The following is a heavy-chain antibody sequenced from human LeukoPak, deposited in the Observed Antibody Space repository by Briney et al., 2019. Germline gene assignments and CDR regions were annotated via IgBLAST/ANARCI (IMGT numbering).Heavy chain of an antibody. D-gene: IGHD7-27*01. CDR1: GGTFSSYT. V-gene: IGHV1-69*02. CDR2: IIPILGIA. Sequence: VASVKVSXKASGGTFSSYTISWVRQAPGQGLEWMGRIIPILGIANYAQKFQGRVTITADKSTSTAYMELSSLRSEDTAVYYCASLQPLGIIDYWGQGTLVTVSS. CDR3: ASLQPLGIIDY. J-gene: IGHJ4*02.